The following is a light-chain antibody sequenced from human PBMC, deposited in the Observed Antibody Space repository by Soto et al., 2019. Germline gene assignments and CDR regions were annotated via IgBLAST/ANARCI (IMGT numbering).Light chain of an antibody. CDR1: SGHSSYG. Sequence: QPVLTQSPSASASLGASVKLTCTLSSGHSSYGIAWHQQQPEKGPRYLMKLNSDGSHSKGDGIPDRFSGSSSGAERYLTISSLQSEDEADYYCQTWGTGTVVFGGGTKVTVL. J-gene: IGLJ2*01. CDR3: QTWGTGTVV. V-gene: IGLV4-69*01. CDR2: LNSDGSH.